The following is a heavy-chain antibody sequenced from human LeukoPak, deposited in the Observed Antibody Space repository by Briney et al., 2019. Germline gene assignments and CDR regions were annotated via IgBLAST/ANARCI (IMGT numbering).Heavy chain of an antibody. J-gene: IGHJ4*02. CDR1: GGTFSSYA. V-gene: IGHV1-69*05. D-gene: IGHD1-26*01. CDR2: IIPIFGTA. CDR3: ARGSYWFDY. Sequence: PVKVSCKASGGTFSSYAVSWVRQAPGQGLEWMGRIIPIFGTANYAQKFQGRVTITTDESTSTAYMELRSLRSDDTAVYYCARGSYWFDYWGQGTLVTVSS.